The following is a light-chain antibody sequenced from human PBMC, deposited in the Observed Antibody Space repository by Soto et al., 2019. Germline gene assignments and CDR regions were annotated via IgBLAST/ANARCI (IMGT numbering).Light chain of an antibody. CDR1: QSISNY. V-gene: IGKV1-39*01. CDR3: QQTYSTPPYT. CDR2: SAS. Sequence: DLQMTQSPSSLSASVGDRVIIACRASQSISNYLNWYQQKPGKAPKLLIYSASSLQSGVPSRFSGSGSGTDFTLTISSLQPEDFATYYCQQTYSTPPYTFGQGTKLEIK. J-gene: IGKJ2*01.